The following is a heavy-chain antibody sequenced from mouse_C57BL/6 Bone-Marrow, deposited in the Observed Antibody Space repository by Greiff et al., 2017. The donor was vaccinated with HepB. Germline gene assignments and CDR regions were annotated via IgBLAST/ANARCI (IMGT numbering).Heavy chain of an antibody. J-gene: IGHJ3*01. CDR3: ARGDYGSSYSWFAY. V-gene: IGHV1-55*01. CDR1: VYTFTSYW. CDR2: IYPGSGST. D-gene: IGHD1-1*01. Sequence: QVQLKQPGAELVKPGASVKMSCKASVYTFTSYWITWVKQRPGQGLEWIGDIYPGSGSTNYNEKFKSKATLTVDTSSSTAYMQLSSLTSEDSAVYYCARGDYGSSYSWFAYWGQGTLVTVSA.